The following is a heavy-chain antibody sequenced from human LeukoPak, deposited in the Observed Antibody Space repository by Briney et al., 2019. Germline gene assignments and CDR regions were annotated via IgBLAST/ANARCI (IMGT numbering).Heavy chain of an antibody. Sequence: GGSLRLSCAASGFIVSSNYMSWVRQAPEKGLECVSVIYSGGTTYYADSVKGRFTISRDNSKNTLYLQMNSLRAEDTAVYYCARDSKRGGNSYYGMDVWGQGTTVTVSS. CDR3: ARDSKRGGNSYYGMDV. J-gene: IGHJ6*02. CDR1: GFIVSSNY. D-gene: IGHD2-15*01. V-gene: IGHV3-53*01. CDR2: IYSGGTT.